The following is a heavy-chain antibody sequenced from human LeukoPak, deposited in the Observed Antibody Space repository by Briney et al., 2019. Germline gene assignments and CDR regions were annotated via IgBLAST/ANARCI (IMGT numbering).Heavy chain of an antibody. V-gene: IGHV3-48*03. CDR3: AELGITMVGGV. CDR1: GFTFSSYE. J-gene: IGHJ6*04. CDR2: ISSSGSTI. D-gene: IGHD3-10*02. Sequence: GGSLRLSCAASGFTFSSYEMNWVRQAPGKGLEWVSYISSSGSTIYYADSVKGRFTISRDNAKNSLYLQMNSLRAEDTAVYYCAELGITMVGGVWGKGTTITISS.